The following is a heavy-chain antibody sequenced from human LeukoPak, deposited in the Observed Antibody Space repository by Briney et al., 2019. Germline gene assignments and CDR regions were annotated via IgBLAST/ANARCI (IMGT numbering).Heavy chain of an antibody. Sequence: NPSETLSLTCTVSGGSISSRAYYWGWIRQPPGKGLEWIGSIDYIGTTYYHPSLKSRVTISIDTSKTQFSLNLSSVTAADTAVYYCARLVGATTGFDYWGQGTLVTVSS. V-gene: IGHV4-39*07. CDR1: GGSISSRAYY. CDR3: ARLVGATTGFDY. D-gene: IGHD1-26*01. J-gene: IGHJ4*02. CDR2: IDYIGTT.